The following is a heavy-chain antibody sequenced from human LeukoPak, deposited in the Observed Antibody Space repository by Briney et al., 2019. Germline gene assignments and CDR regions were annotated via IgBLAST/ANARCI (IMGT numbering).Heavy chain of an antibody. Sequence: GGSLRLSCAASGFTFSTYGMYWIRQAPGKGLEWVAVIWYDGSNKYYADSVKGRFTISRDNSKNTLYLQMNSLRAEDTAVYYCAKVGGYCSSASCPSFYYYMDVRGKGTTVTVSS. J-gene: IGHJ6*03. V-gene: IGHV3-33*06. CDR1: GFTFSTYG. D-gene: IGHD2-2*01. CDR2: IWYDGSNK. CDR3: AKVGGYCSSASCPSFYYYMDV.